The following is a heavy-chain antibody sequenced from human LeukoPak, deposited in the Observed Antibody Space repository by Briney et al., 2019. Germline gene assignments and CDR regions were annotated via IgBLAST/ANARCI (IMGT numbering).Heavy chain of an antibody. CDR1: GFTFSDYY. Sequence: GGSLRLSCAASGFTFSDYYMSWIRQAPGKGLEWVSYISSSGSTIYYAGSVKGRFTISRDNAKNSLYLQMNSLRAEDTAVYYCARSMVRGRGAFDIWGQGTMVTVSS. J-gene: IGHJ3*02. CDR2: ISSSGSTI. CDR3: ARSMVRGRGAFDI. V-gene: IGHV3-11*01. D-gene: IGHD3-10*01.